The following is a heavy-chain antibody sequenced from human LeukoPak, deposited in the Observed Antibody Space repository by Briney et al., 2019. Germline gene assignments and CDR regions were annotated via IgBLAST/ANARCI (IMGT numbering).Heavy chain of an antibody. CDR3: ARDRHSYDTSGYYYHYYYYGMDV. J-gene: IGHJ6*02. D-gene: IGHD3-22*01. CDR2: ISNDGKTT. Sequence: GGSLRLSCAASGFNFNSHGLQWVRQAPGQGLEWVALISNDGKTTGYADSVKGRFTISRDNSENTLFLQMSGLRVEDTAVYYCARDRHSYDTSGYYYHYYYYGMDVWGQGTTVTVSS. CDR1: GFNFNSHG. V-gene: IGHV3-30*04.